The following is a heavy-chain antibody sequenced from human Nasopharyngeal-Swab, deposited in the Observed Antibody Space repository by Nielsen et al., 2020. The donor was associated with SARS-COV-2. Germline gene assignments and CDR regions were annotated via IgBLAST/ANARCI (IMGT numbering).Heavy chain of an antibody. J-gene: IGHJ4*02. CDR3: ARGGYSGYEYYFDY. Sequence: GGSLRLSCAASGFTFSHFAMSWVRQAPGKGLEWVSVISGDSDSTYYTDSVRGRFTISRDNAKNSLYLQMNSLRAEDTAVYYCARGGYSGYEYYFDYWGQGTLVTVSS. CDR1: GFTFSHFA. V-gene: IGHV3-23*01. D-gene: IGHD5-12*01. CDR2: ISGDSDST.